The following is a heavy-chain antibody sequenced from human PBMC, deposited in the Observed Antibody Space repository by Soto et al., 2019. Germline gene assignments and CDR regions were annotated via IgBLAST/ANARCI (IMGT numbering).Heavy chain of an antibody. Sequence: GASVKVSCKASGGTFSSYAISWVRQAPGQGLEWMGGIIPIFGTANYAQKFQGRVTITADESTSTAYMELSSLRSEDTAVYYCARTKTLAKDDGPPLWGQGTLVTVSS. CDR1: GGTFSSYA. V-gene: IGHV1-69*13. CDR3: ARTKTLAKDDGPPL. CDR2: IIPIFGTA. J-gene: IGHJ4*02. D-gene: IGHD5-12*01.